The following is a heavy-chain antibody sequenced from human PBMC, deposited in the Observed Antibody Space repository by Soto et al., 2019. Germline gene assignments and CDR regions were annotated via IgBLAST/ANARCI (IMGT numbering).Heavy chain of an antibody. CDR2: ISSSDSII. Sequence: PGGSLRLSCAASGFTFSDSYMSGIRQAPGKGLEWVSYISSSDSIIYYSDSVKGRFIISRDHAKTSLYLQMNSLRAEHTAVYYCARDLGYYDSSGYFDYWGQGTLVTVSS. J-gene: IGHJ4*02. CDR3: ARDLGYYDSSGYFDY. V-gene: IGHV3-11*01. D-gene: IGHD3-22*01. CDR1: GFTFSDSY.